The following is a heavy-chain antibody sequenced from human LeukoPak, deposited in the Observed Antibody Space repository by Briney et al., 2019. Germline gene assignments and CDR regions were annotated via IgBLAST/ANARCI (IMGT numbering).Heavy chain of an antibody. J-gene: IGHJ4*02. Sequence: GGSLRLSYAASGFTFSSYAMSWVRQAPGKGLEWVSAISGSGGSTYYADSVKGRFTISRDNSKNTLYLQMNSLRAEDTAVYYCARETHYDFWSGYGMEMGILDYWGQGTLVTVSS. D-gene: IGHD3-3*01. CDR2: ISGSGGST. V-gene: IGHV3-23*01. CDR3: ARETHYDFWSGYGMEMGILDY. CDR1: GFTFSSYA.